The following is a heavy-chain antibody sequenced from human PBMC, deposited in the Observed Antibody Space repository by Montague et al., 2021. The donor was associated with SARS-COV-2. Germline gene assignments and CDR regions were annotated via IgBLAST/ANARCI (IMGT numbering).Heavy chain of an antibody. CDR3: ARGPVDDNCSGGSCYSRYYYGMDV. Sequence: SETLSLTCAVYGGSFSGYYWSWIRQPPGKGLEWIGKINHSGSTNYNPSLKSRVTISVDTSKNQFYLKLSSVTAADTAVYYCARGPVDDNCSGGSCYSRYYYGMDVWGQGTTVTVSS. J-gene: IGHJ6*02. D-gene: IGHD2-15*01. CDR1: GGSFSGYY. CDR2: INHSGST. V-gene: IGHV4-34*01.